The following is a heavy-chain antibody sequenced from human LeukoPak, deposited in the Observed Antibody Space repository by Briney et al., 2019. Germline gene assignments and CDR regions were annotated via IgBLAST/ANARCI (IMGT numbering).Heavy chain of an antibody. Sequence: PSETLSLTCAVSGYSITSGYYWGWTRQPPGKGLEWIGSIYHSGSTYYNPSLKSRVTISVDTSKNQFSLKLSSVTAADTAVYYCVRDLYSSGWFNFDYWGQGTLVTVSS. CDR1: GYSITSGYY. CDR3: VRDLYSSGWFNFDY. V-gene: IGHV4-38-2*02. D-gene: IGHD6-19*01. CDR2: IYHSGST. J-gene: IGHJ4*02.